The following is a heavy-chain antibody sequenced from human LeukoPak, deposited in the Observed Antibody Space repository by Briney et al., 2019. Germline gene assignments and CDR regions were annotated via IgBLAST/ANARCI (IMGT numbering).Heavy chain of an antibody. J-gene: IGHJ4*02. CDR1: GYTFTGYY. V-gene: IGHV1-2*02. Sequence: SVKVSCKASGYTFTGYYMHWVRQAPGQGLEWMGWINPNSGGTNYAQKFQGRVTMTRDTSISTAYMELSRLRSDDTAVYYCARGYTIFGVVKFDYWGQGTLVTVSS. CDR2: INPNSGGT. CDR3: ARGYTIFGVVKFDY. D-gene: IGHD3-3*01.